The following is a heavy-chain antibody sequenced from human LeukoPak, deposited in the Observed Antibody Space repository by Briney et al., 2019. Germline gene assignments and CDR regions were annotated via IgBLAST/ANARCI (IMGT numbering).Heavy chain of an antibody. D-gene: IGHD5-12*01. CDR2: IWYDGSNK. V-gene: IGHV3-33*01. Sequence: GGSLRLSCAASGFTFSSYGMHWVRQAPGKGLEWVAVIWYDGSNKYYADSVEGRFTISRDNSKNTLYLQMNSLRAEDTAVYYCARDRGYSGYALGDYWGQGTLVTVSS. CDR1: GFTFSSYG. J-gene: IGHJ4*02. CDR3: ARDRGYSGYALGDY.